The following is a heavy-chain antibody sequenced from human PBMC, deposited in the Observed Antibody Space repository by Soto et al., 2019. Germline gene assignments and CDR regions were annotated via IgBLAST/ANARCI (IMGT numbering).Heavy chain of an antibody. Sequence: ASVKVSCKASGYIFTNNDVSWVRQATGQGLEWMGWMNSGSGDTGYAQKFQGRVTMTRNISIATAYMELSSLRADDTAIYYCARMASFGSLNCFDPWGQGTLVTVS. J-gene: IGHJ5*02. CDR1: GYIFTNND. V-gene: IGHV1-8*01. CDR2: MNSGSGDT. CDR3: ARMASFGSLNCFDP. D-gene: IGHD5-18*01.